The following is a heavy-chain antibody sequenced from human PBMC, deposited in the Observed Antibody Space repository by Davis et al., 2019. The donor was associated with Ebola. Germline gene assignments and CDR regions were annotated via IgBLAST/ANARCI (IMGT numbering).Heavy chain of an antibody. CDR3: ARELRELLMVGWFDP. CDR1: GYTFTGYY. CDR2: INPNSGGT. Sequence: ASVKVSCKASGYTFTGYYMHWVRQAPGQGLEWMGWINPNSGGTNYAQKFQGWVTMTRDTSISTAYMELSRLRSDDTAVYYCARELRELLMVGWFDPWGQGTLVTVSS. V-gene: IGHV1-2*04. J-gene: IGHJ5*02. D-gene: IGHD1-26*01.